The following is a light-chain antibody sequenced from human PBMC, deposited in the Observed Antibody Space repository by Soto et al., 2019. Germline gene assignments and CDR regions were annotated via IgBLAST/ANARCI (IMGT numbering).Light chain of an antibody. J-gene: IGKJ4*01. CDR1: QDIKSS. CDR2: TAS. V-gene: IGKV1-27*01. Sequence: DVPMTQSPPSLSASIGDRVSITCRASQDIKSSLAWYQKIPGKPPKLLIFTASRSEAGVPSRFRGSGSGTDFTLPITGLQPEDCATDYCQQYDNGPLTFGGGTEVE. CDR3: QQYDNGPLT.